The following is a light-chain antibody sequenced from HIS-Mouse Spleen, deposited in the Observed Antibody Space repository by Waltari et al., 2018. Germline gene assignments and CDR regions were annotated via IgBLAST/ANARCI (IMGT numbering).Light chain of an antibody. V-gene: IGLV3-1*01. CDR3: QAWDSSYSV. Sequence: SYELTQPPSVSVSPGQTTSIPCIGANLGHKYACWYQQKPGHSPVLVIYQDSKRPSGIPERFSGSNAGNTATLTISGTQAMDEADYYCQAWDSSYSVFGGGTKLTVL. J-gene: IGLJ2*01. CDR2: QDS. CDR1: NLGHKY.